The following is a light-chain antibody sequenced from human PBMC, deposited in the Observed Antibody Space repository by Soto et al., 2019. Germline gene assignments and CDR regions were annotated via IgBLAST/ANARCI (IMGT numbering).Light chain of an antibody. V-gene: IGLV1-40*01. CDR1: SSNIGADYD. J-gene: IGLJ3*02. CDR3: QSYDSSLSRGV. CDR2: ANN. Sequence: QSVLTQPPSVSGAPGQRVTISCTGSSSNIGADYDVHWYQHLPGTAPKLLIYANNNRPSGVPDRFSGSKSGTSASLAITGLQAEDEAHYHCQSYDSSLSRGVFGGGTKVTVL.